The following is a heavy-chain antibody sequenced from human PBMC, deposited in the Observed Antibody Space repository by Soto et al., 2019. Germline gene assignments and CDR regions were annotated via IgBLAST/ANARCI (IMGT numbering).Heavy chain of an antibody. CDR1: GGSFSGYY. V-gene: IGHV4-34*01. D-gene: IGHD2-2*01. CDR3: ARGSWAPVPAAMPAYVPSFAY. CDR2: INHRGST. Sequence: PSETLSLTCAVYGGSFSGYYWSWIRQPPGKGLEWIGEINHRGSTNYNPSLKSRVTISVDTSKNQFSLKLSSVTAPDTAVYYCARGSWAPVPAAMPAYVPSFAYWGQRTLVTVSS. J-gene: IGHJ4*02.